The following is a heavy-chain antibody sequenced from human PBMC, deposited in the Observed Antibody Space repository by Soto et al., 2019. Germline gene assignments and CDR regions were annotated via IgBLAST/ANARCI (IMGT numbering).Heavy chain of an antibody. CDR2: ISSSSSTI. D-gene: IGHD5-12*01. V-gene: IGHV3-48*02. CDR3: ARDRQKWLKSESTSTFDS. Sequence: EVQLVESGGGLVQPGGSLRLSCAASGFTFSSYSMNWVRQAPGKGLEWVSYISSSSSTIYYADSVKGRFTISRDNAKNSLYRQMNSLRDEDTAVYYCARDRQKWLKSESTSTFDSWGQGTLVTVSS. CDR1: GFTFSSYS. J-gene: IGHJ4*02.